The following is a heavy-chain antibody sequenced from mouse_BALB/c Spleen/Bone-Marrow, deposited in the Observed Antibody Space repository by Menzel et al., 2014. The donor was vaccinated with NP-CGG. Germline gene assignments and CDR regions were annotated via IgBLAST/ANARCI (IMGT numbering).Heavy chain of an antibody. CDR2: INSNGGST. J-gene: IGHJ2*01. CDR1: GFIFSSYG. D-gene: IGHD1-1*01. Sequence: EVNVVESGGGLVQPGGSLKLSCAASGFIFSSYGMSWVRQTPDKRLELVATINSNGGSTYYPDSVKGRFTISRDNAKNTLYLQMSSLKSEDTAMYYCARDGSSYEGNYFDYWGQGTTLTVSS. CDR3: ARDGSSYEGNYFDY. V-gene: IGHV5-6-3*01.